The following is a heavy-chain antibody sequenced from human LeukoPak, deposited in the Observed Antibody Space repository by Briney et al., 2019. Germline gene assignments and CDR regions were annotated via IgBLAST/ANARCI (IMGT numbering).Heavy chain of an antibody. Sequence: GGSLRLSSAASGFTFSSYWRHWVRQAPGKGLVWVSRFNSVGSSTSYADSVKGRFIISRDNAKNTLYLQMNSLRIEDTAAYYCASRSVPTLAFDIWGQGTMVTVSS. J-gene: IGHJ3*02. CDR2: FNSVGSST. CDR3: ASRSVPTLAFDI. D-gene: IGHD4-17*01. CDR1: GFTFSSYW. V-gene: IGHV3-74*01.